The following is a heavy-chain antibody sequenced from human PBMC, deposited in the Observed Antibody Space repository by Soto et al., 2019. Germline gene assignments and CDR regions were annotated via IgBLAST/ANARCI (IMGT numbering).Heavy chain of an antibody. CDR1: GGSISSYY. Sequence: SETLSLTCTVSGGSISSYYWSWIRQPPGKGLEWIGYIYYSGSTNYNPSLKSRVTISVDTSKNQFPLKLSSVTAADTAVYYCARDIIVGARGAFDIWGQGTMVTVSS. D-gene: IGHD1-26*01. CDR2: IYYSGST. J-gene: IGHJ3*02. CDR3: ARDIIVGARGAFDI. V-gene: IGHV4-59*08.